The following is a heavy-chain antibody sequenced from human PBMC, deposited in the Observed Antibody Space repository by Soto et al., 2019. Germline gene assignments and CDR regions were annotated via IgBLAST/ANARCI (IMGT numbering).Heavy chain of an antibody. V-gene: IGHV3-23*01. D-gene: IGHD3-9*01. CDR1: GFTFSSYA. J-gene: IGHJ6*02. CDR3: AKDRYDILTGYPIQYGMDV. Sequence: EVQLLESGGGLVQPGGSLRLSCAASGFTFSSYAMSWVRQAPGKGLEWVSSFSGSGDNTDYADSVKGRFTISRDNSKNTLYMQMNSLRADDTAVYYCAKDRYDILTGYPIQYGMDVWGQGTTVTVS. CDR2: FSGSGDNT.